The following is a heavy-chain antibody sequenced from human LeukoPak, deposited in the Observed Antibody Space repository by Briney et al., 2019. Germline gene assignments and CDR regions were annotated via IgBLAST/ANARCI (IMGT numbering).Heavy chain of an antibody. CDR3: AKDATMVRGVIPDAFDI. J-gene: IGHJ3*02. Sequence: GGSLRLSCAASGFTFSSYGMSWVRQAPGKGLEWVSAISGSGGSTYYADSVKGRFTISRDNSKNALYLQMNSLRAEDTAVYYCAKDATMVRGVIPDAFDIWGQGTMVTVSS. V-gene: IGHV3-23*01. CDR1: GFTFSSYG. D-gene: IGHD3-10*01. CDR2: ISGSGGST.